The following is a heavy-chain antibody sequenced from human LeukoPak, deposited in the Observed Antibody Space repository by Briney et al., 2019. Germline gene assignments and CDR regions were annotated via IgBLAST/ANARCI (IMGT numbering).Heavy chain of an antibody. D-gene: IGHD1-14*01. CDR3: ARVRLDRSERNLDAFEN. J-gene: IGHJ3*02. CDR1: GFTVSSNY. CDR2: FYSGVST. Sequence: PGGSLRLSCAASGFTVSSNYMSWVRQAPGKGLEWVSIFYSGVSTYYADSVKGRFTISRDNSKNTLYLQMNSLQVEDTAVYFCARVRLDRSERNLDAFENWGQGTMVTVSS. V-gene: IGHV3-66*01.